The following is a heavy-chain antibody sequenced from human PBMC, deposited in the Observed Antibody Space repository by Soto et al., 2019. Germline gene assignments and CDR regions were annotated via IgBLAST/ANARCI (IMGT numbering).Heavy chain of an antibody. V-gene: IGHV3-64*05. CDR1: GFTFSTYT. CDR3: VRDQAASGTSWAFDI. D-gene: IGHD1-26*01. CDR2: IWGHGRIT. J-gene: IGHJ3*02. Sequence: PGGSLRLSCSASGFTFSTYTMHWVRQTPGKGLEYVSSIWGHGRITFYADSVRGRFTISRDNSKNTLFVQMKSLRVDDTGVYYCVRDQAASGTSWAFDIWGQGTPATVSS.